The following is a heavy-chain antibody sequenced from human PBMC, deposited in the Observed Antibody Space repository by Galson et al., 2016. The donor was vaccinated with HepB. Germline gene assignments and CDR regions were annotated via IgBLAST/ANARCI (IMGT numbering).Heavy chain of an antibody. CDR2: ISHSGSV. J-gene: IGHJ4*02. V-gene: IGHV4-31*03. D-gene: IGHD6-13*01. CDR1: LDTISITGYF. Sequence: TLSLTCTVSLDTISITGYFWSWIRQVPGGGLEWIGYISHSGSVYLIPPLKSRSVISVDTSKNQFSLDVRSVTAADTAVYFCARYGSWTGFDYWGRGILVTVSS. CDR3: ARYGSWTGFDY.